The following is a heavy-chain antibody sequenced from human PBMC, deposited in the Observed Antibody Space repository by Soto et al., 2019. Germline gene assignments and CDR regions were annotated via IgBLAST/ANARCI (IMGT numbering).Heavy chain of an antibody. CDR3: ARGNSGDDDEFDY. D-gene: IGHD5-12*01. J-gene: IGHJ4*02. CDR2: INPKSGGT. Sequence: ASVKVSCKATGYTFSGYYIHWVRQAPGQGLEWMGWINPKSGGTYYLQKFQGRVTMTRDTSISSAYMELSRLSFDDTATYYCARGNSGDDDEFDYWGQGTPVTVSS. CDR1: GYTFSGYY. V-gene: IGHV1-2*02.